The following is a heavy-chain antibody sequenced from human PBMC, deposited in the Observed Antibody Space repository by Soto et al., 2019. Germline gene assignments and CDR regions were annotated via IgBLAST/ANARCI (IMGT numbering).Heavy chain of an antibody. Sequence: SETLSLTCTVSGDSISGGDYYWSWIRQHPGKGLEWIGYIYYSGSTSYNPSLKSRVTISVDTSKNQFSLRLSSVTAADTAVYYCARDLYLQGGMDVWGQGTTVTVSS. J-gene: IGHJ6*02. CDR3: ARDLYLQGGMDV. V-gene: IGHV4-31*03. CDR2: IYYSGST. CDR1: GDSISGGDYY.